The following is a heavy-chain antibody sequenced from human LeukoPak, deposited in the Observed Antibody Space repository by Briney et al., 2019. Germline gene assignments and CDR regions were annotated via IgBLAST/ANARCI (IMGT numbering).Heavy chain of an antibody. CDR1: GFTFSTYT. V-gene: IGHV3-21*01. D-gene: IGHD3-16*01. Sequence: PGGSLRLSCAASGFTFSTYTMNWVRQAPGKGLEWVASISGSSTIIYYADSVKGRLSISRDNAKNSLYLQVNSLRAEDTAVYYCATPSESGGLGYWGQGTLVSVSS. CDR3: ATPSESGGLGY. CDR2: ISGSSTII. J-gene: IGHJ4*02.